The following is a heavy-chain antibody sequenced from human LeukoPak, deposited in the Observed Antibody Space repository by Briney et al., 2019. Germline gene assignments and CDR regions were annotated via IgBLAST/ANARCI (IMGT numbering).Heavy chain of an antibody. D-gene: IGHD1-1*01. CDR1: GGSISSGSYY. J-gene: IGHJ4*02. Sequence: PSQTLSLTCTVSGGSISSGSYYWSWIRQPAGKGLEWIGRIYTSGSTNYNPSLKSRVTISVDTSKNQFSLKLSSVTAADTAVYYCARVGDWNDAIDYWGQGTLVTVSS. CDR3: ARVGDWNDAIDY. V-gene: IGHV4-61*02. CDR2: IYTSGST.